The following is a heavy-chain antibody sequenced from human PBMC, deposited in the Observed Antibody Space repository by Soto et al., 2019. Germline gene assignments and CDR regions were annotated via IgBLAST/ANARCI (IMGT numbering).Heavy chain of an antibody. CDR1: VFTFSSYG. D-gene: IGHD6-13*01. Sequence: GGSLRLSCAASVFTFSSYGMHLVRQSPGKGLEWVAVIWYDGSNKYYADSVKGRFTISRDNSKNTMYLQMNSLRAEDTAVYYCAREVAPAAGDYAYWGQGTLVTVSS. CDR2: IWYDGSNK. J-gene: IGHJ4*02. V-gene: IGHV3-33*01. CDR3: AREVAPAAGDYAY.